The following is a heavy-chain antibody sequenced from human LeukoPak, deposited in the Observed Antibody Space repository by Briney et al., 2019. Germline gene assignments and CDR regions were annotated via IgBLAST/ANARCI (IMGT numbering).Heavy chain of an antibody. J-gene: IGHJ4*02. CDR1: GGTFSSYA. D-gene: IGHD4-17*01. Sequence: SVKVSCKASGGTFSSYAISWVRQAPGQGLEWMGRIIPIFGTANYAQKFQGRVTITTDESTSTAYMELSGLRSEDTAVYYCAREINDYGEGWGQGTLVTVSS. CDR2: IIPIFGTA. CDR3: AREINDYGEG. V-gene: IGHV1-69*05.